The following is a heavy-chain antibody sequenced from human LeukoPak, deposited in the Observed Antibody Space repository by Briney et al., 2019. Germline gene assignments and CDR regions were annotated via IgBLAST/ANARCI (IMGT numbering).Heavy chain of an antibody. J-gene: IGHJ4*02. CDR2: ILTGNGNT. Sequence: ASVKVSCKASGYTFTSYAIQWVRQAPGQRLEWMGWILTGNGNTKYSQKFQDRVTITRDTSASTVYMELSSLRSEDTAVYYCGRAACSWSCFDYWGQGILVTVSS. V-gene: IGHV1-3*04. CDR1: GYTFTSYA. CDR3: GRAACSWSCFDY. D-gene: IGHD2-15*01.